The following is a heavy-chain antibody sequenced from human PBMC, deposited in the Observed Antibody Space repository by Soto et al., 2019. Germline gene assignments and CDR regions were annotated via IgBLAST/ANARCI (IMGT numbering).Heavy chain of an antibody. CDR3: ARQPGLDYDILTGYYKGYYFDY. D-gene: IGHD3-9*01. Sequence: DTLSLTCTVSGGSISSSSYYWGWIRQPPGKGLEWIGSIYYSGSTYYNPSLKSRVTISVDTSKNQFSLKLSSVTAADTAVYYCARQPGLDYDILTGYYKGYYFDYWGQGTLVTVSS. CDR2: IYYSGST. CDR1: GGSISSSSYY. J-gene: IGHJ4*02. V-gene: IGHV4-39*01.